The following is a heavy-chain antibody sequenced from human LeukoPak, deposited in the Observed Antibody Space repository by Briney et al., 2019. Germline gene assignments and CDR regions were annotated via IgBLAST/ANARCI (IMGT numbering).Heavy chain of an antibody. CDR1: GFTLSDYW. CDR2: IDPDGSTT. J-gene: IGHJ6*02. Sequence: GGSLRLSCAASGFTLSDYWMHWVRQVPGEGLVWVSRIDPDGSTTNYADSVKGRFTTSRDNAKNTLYLQMNSLRAEDTAPYYCTRVQAGRSGLMDVWGRGTTVTVSS. CDR3: TRVQAGRSGLMDV. V-gene: IGHV3-74*01. D-gene: IGHD2-8*02.